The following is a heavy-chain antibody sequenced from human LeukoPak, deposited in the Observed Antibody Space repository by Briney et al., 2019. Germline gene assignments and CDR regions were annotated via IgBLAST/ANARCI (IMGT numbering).Heavy chain of an antibody. J-gene: IGHJ4*02. V-gene: IGHV4-34*01. Sequence: SEILSLTCAVSGESLHGYYWTWIRQPPGKGLDWIGEINHSGNTNYNPSLKSRVTISVDTSKNQFSLKLSSVTAADTAVYYCARIYDFWSGYGDYWGQGTLVTVSS. D-gene: IGHD3-3*01. CDR2: INHSGNT. CDR1: GESLHGYY. CDR3: ARIYDFWSGYGDY.